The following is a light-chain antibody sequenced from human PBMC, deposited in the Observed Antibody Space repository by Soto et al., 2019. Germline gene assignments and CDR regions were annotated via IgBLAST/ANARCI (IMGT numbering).Light chain of an antibody. Sequence: EIVMTQSPATLSVYPGERATLSCRASQSVSSYLAWYQQKPGQTPRLLIYSASSRATGIPDRFSGSGSGTDFTLTISRLEPEDFAVYDCQQYGNSPYTFGQGTK. J-gene: IGKJ2*01. V-gene: IGKV3-20*01. CDR1: QSVSSY. CDR2: SAS. CDR3: QQYGNSPYT.